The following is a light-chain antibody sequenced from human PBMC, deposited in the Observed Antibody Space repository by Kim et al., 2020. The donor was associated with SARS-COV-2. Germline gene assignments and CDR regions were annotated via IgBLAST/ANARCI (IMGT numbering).Light chain of an antibody. CDR1: QSVISNY. CDR2: DAS. CDR3: QQYGSSPCT. J-gene: IGKJ2*02. V-gene: IGKV3-20*01. Sequence: FSPGERATLSCWASQSVISNYVAWYQQKPGQAPRLLIYDASSRATGIPDRFSGGGSGTDFTLTISRLEPEDFAVYYCQQYGSSPCTFGQGTKLEI.